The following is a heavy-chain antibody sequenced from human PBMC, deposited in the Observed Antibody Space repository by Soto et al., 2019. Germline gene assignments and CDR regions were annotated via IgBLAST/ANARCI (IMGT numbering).Heavy chain of an antibody. CDR1: GGSISSSNW. J-gene: IGHJ4*02. CDR2: IYHSGST. Sequence: SETLSLTCAVSGGSISSSNWWSWVRQPPGKGLEWIGEIYHSGSTNYNPSLKSRVTISVDKSKNQFSLKLSSVTAADTAVYYCGRSRPGGYSPYYFDYWGQGTLVTVSS. V-gene: IGHV4-4*02. CDR3: GRSRPGGYSPYYFDY. D-gene: IGHD3-10*01.